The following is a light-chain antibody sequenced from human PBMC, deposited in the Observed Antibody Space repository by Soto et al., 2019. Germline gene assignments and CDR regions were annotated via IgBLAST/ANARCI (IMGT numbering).Light chain of an antibody. V-gene: IGLV2-14*01. CDR1: GSDVGGYDY. CDR3: SSYTSSSTYV. J-gene: IGLJ1*01. CDR2: EVT. Sequence: QSVLTQPASVSGSPGQSITMSCTGTGSDVGGYDYVSWYQHHPGKAPKVMIYEVTNRPSGVSNRFSGSKSGNTASLTISGLLAEDEADYYCSSYTSSSTYVFGTGTKVTVL.